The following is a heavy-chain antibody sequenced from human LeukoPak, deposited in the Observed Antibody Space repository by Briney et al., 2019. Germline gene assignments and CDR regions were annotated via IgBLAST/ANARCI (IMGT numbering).Heavy chain of an antibody. CDR3: ARETPYGSGSYPFDY. V-gene: IGHV4-59*01. CDR2: IYNSGST. J-gene: IGHJ4*02. Sequence: SETLSLTCTVSGGSISSYYWNWLRQPPGKGLEWIGYIYNSGSTNNNPSLKSRVTISVDTSKKQFSLKLSSVTAADTAVYYCARETPYGSGSYPFDYWGQGILVTVSS. CDR1: GGSISSYY. D-gene: IGHD3-10*01.